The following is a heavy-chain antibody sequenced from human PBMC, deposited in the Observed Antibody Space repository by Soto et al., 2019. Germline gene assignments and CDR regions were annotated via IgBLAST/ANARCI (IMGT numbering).Heavy chain of an antibody. V-gene: IGHV1-69*01. CDR1: GGTFSSYA. J-gene: IGHJ2*01. CDR2: IIPIFGTA. D-gene: IGHD2-2*01. CDR3: ARWYCSSTSCRAPIDRYFDL. Sequence: QVQLVQSGAEVKKPGSSVKVSCKASGGTFSSYAISWVRQAPGQGLEWMGGIIPIFGTANYAQKFQGRVTITADESTSTAYMELSSLRSEDTAVYYCARWYCSSTSCRAPIDRYFDLWGRGTLVTVSS.